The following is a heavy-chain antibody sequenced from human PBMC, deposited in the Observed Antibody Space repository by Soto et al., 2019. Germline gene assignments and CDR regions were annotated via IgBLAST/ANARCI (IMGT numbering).Heavy chain of an antibody. D-gene: IGHD3-3*01. CDR3: AKDLYDNEWFNYLDP. Sequence: PGGSLRLSCVGYGFTVSNSAMHWVRQAPGKGLEWVAMIAYNGNSKYYIDSVRGRFTISRDNFKNTLYLQMTSLRVEDTAIYHCAKDLYDNEWFNYLDPWGQGT. CDR1: GFTVSNSA. CDR2: IAYNGNSK. V-gene: IGHV3-30*18. J-gene: IGHJ5*02.